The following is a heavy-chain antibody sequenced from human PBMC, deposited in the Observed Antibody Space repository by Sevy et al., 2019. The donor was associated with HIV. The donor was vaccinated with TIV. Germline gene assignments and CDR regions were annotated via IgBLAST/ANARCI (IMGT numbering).Heavy chain of an antibody. V-gene: IGHV1-69*13. CDR3: ARPFGYCSSTSCYSPFVY. CDR2: IIPIFGTA. Sequence: ASVKVSCKASGGTFSSYAISWVRQAPGQGLEWMGGIIPIFGTANYAQKFQGRVTITADESTSTAYMELSSLRSEDMAVYYCARPFGYCSSTSCYSPFVYWGQGTLVTVSS. CDR1: GGTFSSYA. D-gene: IGHD2-2*01. J-gene: IGHJ4*02.